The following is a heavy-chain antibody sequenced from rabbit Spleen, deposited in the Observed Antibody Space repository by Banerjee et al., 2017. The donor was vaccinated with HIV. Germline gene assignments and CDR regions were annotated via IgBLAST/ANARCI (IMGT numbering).Heavy chain of an antibody. D-gene: IGHD4-1*01. CDR2: IHTRSGGSI. CDR3: ARDLDGVIGWNFGW. Sequence: QSLEESGGGLVQPEGSLALTCNASGFSFSSSDYICWVRQAPGKGLEWIGCIHTRSGGSIYYATWAKGRFTISKTSPTTVTLQMTSLTAADTATYFCARDLDGVIGWNFGWWGPGTLVTVS. J-gene: IGHJ4*01. CDR1: GFSFSSSDY. V-gene: IGHV1S40*01.